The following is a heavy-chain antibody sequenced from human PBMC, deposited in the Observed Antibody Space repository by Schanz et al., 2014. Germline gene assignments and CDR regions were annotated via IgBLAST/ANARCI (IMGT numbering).Heavy chain of an antibody. CDR2: ISGICGST. Sequence: EEQLVESGGGLVQPGGSLRLSCAASGFNFNNFAMTWVRQAPGKGLEWVIVISGICGSTYYADSMRGRFTMSRANSKNTLYLRMNSLRAEDTAVYYCANNWSLDYWGQGTLVTVSS. V-gene: IGHV3-23*04. D-gene: IGHD1-20*01. CDR3: ANNWSLDY. J-gene: IGHJ4*02. CDR1: GFNFNNFA.